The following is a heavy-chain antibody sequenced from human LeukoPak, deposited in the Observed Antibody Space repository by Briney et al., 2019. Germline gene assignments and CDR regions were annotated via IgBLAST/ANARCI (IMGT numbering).Heavy chain of an antibody. CDR1: GFTFSDFY. CDR2: ISRSSTST. Sequence: PGGSLRLSCAASGFTFSDFYMTWIRQAPGKGLEWASYISRSSTSTNYADSVKGRFTISRDNAKNSLYLQMNSLRAEDTAVYYCARGHYGMDVWGQGTTVTVSS. CDR3: ARGHYGMDV. V-gene: IGHV3-11*03. J-gene: IGHJ6*02.